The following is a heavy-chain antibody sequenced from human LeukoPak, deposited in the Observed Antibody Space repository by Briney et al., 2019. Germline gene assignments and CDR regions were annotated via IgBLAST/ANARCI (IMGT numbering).Heavy chain of an antibody. V-gene: IGHV4-59*08. D-gene: IGHD1/OR15-1a*01. CDR3: ARSISGTRSKFDC. J-gene: IGHJ5*01. CDR2: IYYGGRT. CDR1: GGSISSYY. Sequence: SSETLSLTCAVSGGSISSYYWSWIRQPLGKGLDWIGYIYYGGRTNYNPSLKSRATMSIDTAKNQFSLNLTSVTAADTAVYYCARSISGTRSKFDCWGQGTLVTVSS.